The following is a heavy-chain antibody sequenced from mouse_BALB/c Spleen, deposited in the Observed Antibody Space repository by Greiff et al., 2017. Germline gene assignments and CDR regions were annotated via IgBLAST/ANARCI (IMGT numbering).Heavy chain of an antibody. D-gene: IGHD1-2*01. Sequence: VQLQQSGAELVKPGASVKLSCKASGYTFTSYYMYWVKQRPGQGLEWIGEINPSNGGTNFNEKFKSKATLTVDKSSSTAYMQLSSLTSEDSAVYYCTRPATLYWYFDVWGAGTTVTVSS. J-gene: IGHJ1*01. CDR3: TRPATLYWYFDV. CDR1: GYTFTSYY. CDR2: INPSNGGT. V-gene: IGHV1S81*02.